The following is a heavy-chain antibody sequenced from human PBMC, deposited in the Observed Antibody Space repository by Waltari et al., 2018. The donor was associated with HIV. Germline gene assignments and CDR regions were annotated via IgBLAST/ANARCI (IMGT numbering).Heavy chain of an antibody. CDR2: FDPEDGET. D-gene: IGHD3-16*02. CDR1: GYTLTALS. J-gene: IGHJ3*02. V-gene: IGHV1-24*01. CDR3: ATAYDYVWGSYRNDAFDI. Sequence: QVQLVQSGAEVKKPGASVKVSCKVSGYTLTALSMHWVRTAPGNGLEWMGGFDPEDGETIYAQKFQGRVTMTEDTSTDTAYMELSSLRSEDTAVYYCATAYDYVWGSYRNDAFDIWGQGTMVTVSS.